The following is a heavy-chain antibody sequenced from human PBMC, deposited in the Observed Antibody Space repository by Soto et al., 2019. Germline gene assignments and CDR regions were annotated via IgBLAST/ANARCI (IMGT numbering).Heavy chain of an antibody. D-gene: IGHD2-15*01. CDR3: VVVVAATPGGWFDP. V-gene: IGHV1-18*01. CDR1: GYTFTSYG. J-gene: IGHJ5*02. CDR2: ISAYNGNT. Sequence: ASVKVYCKDSGYTFTSYGISWVRQAPGQGLEWMGWISAYNGNTNYAQKFQGRVTMTTDTSTSTAYMELRSLRSDDTAVYYCVVVVAATPGGWFDPWGHGTLVTVSS.